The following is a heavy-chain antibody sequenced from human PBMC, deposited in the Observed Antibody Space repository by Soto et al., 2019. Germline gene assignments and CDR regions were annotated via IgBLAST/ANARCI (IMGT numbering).Heavy chain of an antibody. D-gene: IGHD6-19*01. CDR2: ISYDGSHE. J-gene: IGHJ3*02. Sequence: QVQLVESGGGVVQPGRSLRLSCAASGFTFSSYGMHWVRQAPGKGLEWVAVISYDGSHEHYADSVKGRFTISRDNSKNTLYLQMNSLRAEDTAVYYCAKQFTPHSSGWHDAFDIWGQGTMVTVSS. CDR3: AKQFTPHSSGWHDAFDI. CDR1: GFTFSSYG. V-gene: IGHV3-30*18.